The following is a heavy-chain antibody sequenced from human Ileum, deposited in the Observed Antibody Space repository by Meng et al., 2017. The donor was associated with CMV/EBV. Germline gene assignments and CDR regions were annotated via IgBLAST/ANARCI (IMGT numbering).Heavy chain of an antibody. CDR3: AKYSGPSRWFDP. Sequence: QVPMRESRPGLVKPSQTLSLTCTVSGASTTNDDYYWSWTRQPPGKGLEWIGYIYYNGITYYNPSLKSRIAILVDTSKSQFSLIVSSVTAADTAVYYCAKYSGPSRWFDPWGQGTLVTVSS. J-gene: IGHJ5*02. D-gene: IGHD5-12*01. CDR2: IYYNGIT. CDR1: GASTTNDDYY. V-gene: IGHV4-30-4*01.